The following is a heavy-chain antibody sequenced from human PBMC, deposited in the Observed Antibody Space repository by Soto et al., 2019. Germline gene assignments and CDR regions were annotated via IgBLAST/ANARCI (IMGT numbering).Heavy chain of an antibody. CDR1: GGSFSGYY. CDR3: ARATYDILTGYYRWTYWYCDL. J-gene: IGHJ2*01. Sequence: SETLSLTCAVDGGSFSGYYWRCIRQTPGKGLEWIGEINHSGSTNYNPSLKSRVTISVDTSKNQFSLKLSSVTAADTAVYYCARATYDILTGYYRWTYWYCDLWGRGTLVTVSS. CDR2: INHSGST. D-gene: IGHD3-9*01. V-gene: IGHV4-34*01.